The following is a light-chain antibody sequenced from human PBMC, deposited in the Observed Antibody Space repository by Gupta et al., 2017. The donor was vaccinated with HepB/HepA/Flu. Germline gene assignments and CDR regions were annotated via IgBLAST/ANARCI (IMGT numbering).Light chain of an antibody. Sequence: DIQMTQSPSSLSASVGDRLTITCRASQSITTFLNWYQQKPGKAPSLLIYAASSLHSGVPSRFSGSGSGADFTLTISRLQPEDFATYYCQQRDRMPPTFGQGTKVEFK. J-gene: IGKJ1*01. CDR2: AAS. V-gene: IGKV1-39*01. CDR3: QQRDRMPPT. CDR1: QSITTF.